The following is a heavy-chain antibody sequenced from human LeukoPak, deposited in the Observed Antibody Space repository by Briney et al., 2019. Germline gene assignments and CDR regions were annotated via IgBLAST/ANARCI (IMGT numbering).Heavy chain of an antibody. J-gene: IGHJ4*02. CDR3: VPLTDGSIDY. CDR2: IYTGGSP. CDR1: TFTVGTNY. D-gene: IGHD3-10*01. V-gene: IGHV3-66*01. Sequence: PGGSLRLSCAASTFTVGTNYMTWVRQAPGKGLEWVSMIYTGGSPYYADSVKGRFTISRDNSKNTLNLQMNNLRAEDTAVYYCVPLTDGSIDYWGQGTLVTVSS.